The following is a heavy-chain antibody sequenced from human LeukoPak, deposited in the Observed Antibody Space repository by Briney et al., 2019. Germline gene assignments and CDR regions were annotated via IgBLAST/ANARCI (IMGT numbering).Heavy chain of an antibody. CDR2: IYTSGST. CDR3: ARGRTYYYYMDV. CDR1: GGSISSGSYY. Sequence: SETLSLTCTVSGGSISSGSYYWSWIRQPAGKGLEWIGRIYTSGSTNYNPSLKSRVTISVDTSKNQFSLKLSSVTAADTAVYYCARGRTYYYYMDVWGKGTTATVSS. J-gene: IGHJ6*03. V-gene: IGHV4-61*02.